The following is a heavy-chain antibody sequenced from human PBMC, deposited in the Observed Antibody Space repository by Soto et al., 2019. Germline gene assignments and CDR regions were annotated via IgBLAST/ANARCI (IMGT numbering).Heavy chain of an antibody. CDR1: GGSISSGGYS. J-gene: IGHJ4*02. CDR3: AGSLGDDGNFGY. Sequence: PSETLSLTCAVSGGSISSGGYSWSWIRQPPGKGLEWIGYIYHSGSTYHNPSLKSRVTISVDRSKNQFSLKLSSVTAADTAVYYCAGSLGDDGNFGYWGQGTLVTVSS. CDR2: IYHSGST. D-gene: IGHD4-17*01. V-gene: IGHV4-30-2*01.